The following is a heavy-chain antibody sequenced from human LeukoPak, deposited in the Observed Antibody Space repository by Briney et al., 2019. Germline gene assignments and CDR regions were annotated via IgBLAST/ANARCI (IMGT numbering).Heavy chain of an antibody. CDR3: ARGLHPITGYYDVGF. CDR2: IKQDGSEK. D-gene: IGHD1-26*01. Sequence: GGSLRLSCAASGFIFSNYWMSWVRQAPGKGLEWVANIKQDGSEKFYADSVKGRFTISRGNAKNSLYLQMNSLRAEDSAVYFCARGLHPITGYYDVGFWGQGTLVTVSS. V-gene: IGHV3-7*05. CDR1: GFIFSNYW. J-gene: IGHJ4*02.